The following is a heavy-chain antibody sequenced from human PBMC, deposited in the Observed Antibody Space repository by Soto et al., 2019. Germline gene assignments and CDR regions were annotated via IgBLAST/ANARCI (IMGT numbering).Heavy chain of an antibody. Sequence: GGSLRLSCAVSEFNVMSYWMSWVRQAPGKGLEWVASIKEDGSEIYYLQSVRGRFTISRDSARNALHLAMNYLSAEDTGVYFCARDIGFDYVNWGQGTLVTVSS. CDR3: ARDIGFDYVN. CDR2: IKEDGSEI. D-gene: IGHD3-16*01. J-gene: IGHJ4*02. CDR1: EFNVMSYW. V-gene: IGHV3-7*01.